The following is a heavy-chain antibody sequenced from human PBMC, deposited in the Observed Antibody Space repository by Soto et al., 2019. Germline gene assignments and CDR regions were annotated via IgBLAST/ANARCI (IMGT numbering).Heavy chain of an antibody. D-gene: IGHD5-12*01. CDR1: GYTFTSYG. CDR3: ARDIVATENDAFDI. J-gene: IGHJ3*02. V-gene: IGHV1-18*01. CDR2: ISAYNGNT. Sequence: ASVKVSCKASGYTFTSYGISWVRQAPGQGLEWMGWISAYNGNTNYAQKLQGRVTMTTDTSTSTAYMELRSLRSDDTAVYYCARDIVATENDAFDIWRQGTMVTVSS.